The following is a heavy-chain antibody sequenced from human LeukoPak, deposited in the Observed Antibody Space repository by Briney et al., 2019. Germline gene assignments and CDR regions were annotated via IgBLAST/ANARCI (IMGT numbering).Heavy chain of an antibody. CDR1: GFTFSSYS. V-gene: IGHV3-21*01. J-gene: IGHJ4*02. Sequence: PGGSLRLSCAASGFTFSSYSMNWVRQAPGKGLEWVSSISSSSSYIYYADSVKGRFTISRDNAKNSLYLQMNSLRAEDTAVYYCARDQSIAVAGAIGYWGQGTLVTDSS. CDR3: ARDQSIAVAGAIGY. D-gene: IGHD6-19*01. CDR2: ISSSSSYI.